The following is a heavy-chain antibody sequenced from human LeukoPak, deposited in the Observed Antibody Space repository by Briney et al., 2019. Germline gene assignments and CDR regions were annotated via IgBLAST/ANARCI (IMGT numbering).Heavy chain of an antibody. CDR1: GGSMGSYY. D-gene: IGHD2-2*01. Sequence: SETLSLTCTVSGGSMGSYYWIWIRQPPGKGLEWIAYIYNTGSTHYNPSLKSRVTISVDPSKNQFSLNLSSVTAADTAVYYCARVPSVGRGYADDAFDVWGQGTMVTVSS. J-gene: IGHJ3*01. CDR3: ARVPSVGRGYADDAFDV. CDR2: IYNTGST. V-gene: IGHV4-59*01.